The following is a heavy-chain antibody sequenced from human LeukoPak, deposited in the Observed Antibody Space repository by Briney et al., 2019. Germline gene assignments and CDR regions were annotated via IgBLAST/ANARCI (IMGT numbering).Heavy chain of an antibody. J-gene: IGHJ4*02. CDR3: ARHCASGSAPFDY. CDR2: ISSSGSNM. V-gene: IGHV3-11*01. Sequence: GGSLRLSCAASGFTFSDYYMSWIRQAPGKGLEWISYISSSGSNMYYADSVKARFTISRDNAKKSLYLQVNSLRAEDTAVYYCARHCASGSAPFDYWGQGTLVTVSS. D-gene: IGHD3-10*01. CDR1: GFTFSDYY.